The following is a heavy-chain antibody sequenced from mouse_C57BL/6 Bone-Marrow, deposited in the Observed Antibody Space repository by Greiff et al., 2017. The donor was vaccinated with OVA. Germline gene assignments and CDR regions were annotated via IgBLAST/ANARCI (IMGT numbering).Heavy chain of an antibody. V-gene: IGHV1-55*01. J-gene: IGHJ4*01. CDR3: ARHEGGNYAMDY. Sequence: QVQLQQPGAELVKPGASVKMSCKASGYTFTSYWITWVKQRPGQGLEWIGDIYPGSGSTNYNEKFKDKATLTADKSSSTVYMELSRLTSEDSAVYFCARHEGGNYAMDYWGQGTSVTVSS. CDR1: GYTFTSYW. CDR2: IYPGSGST.